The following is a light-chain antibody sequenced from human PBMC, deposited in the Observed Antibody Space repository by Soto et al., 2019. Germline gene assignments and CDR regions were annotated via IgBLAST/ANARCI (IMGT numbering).Light chain of an antibody. CDR2: DAS. CDR1: PRINKW. Sequence: QNTQASFTLSGSGRDRVTITCPARPRINKWLGWYQQKPGKAPKLLIYDASSLESGVPSRFSGSGSGTEFTLTISSLQPDDFATYYCQQYNSYSWTFGQGTKVEIK. CDR3: QQYNSYSWT. J-gene: IGKJ1*01. V-gene: IGKV1-5*01.